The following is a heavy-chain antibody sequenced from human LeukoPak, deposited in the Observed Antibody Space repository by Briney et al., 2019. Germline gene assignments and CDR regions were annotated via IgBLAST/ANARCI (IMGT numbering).Heavy chain of an antibody. CDR2: IRQDGSEI. D-gene: IGHD5-18*01. V-gene: IGHV3-7*01. CDR3: AKDPRDHSYGWSWRYFDY. Sequence: GGSLRLSCVASGFTFSNYWMSWVRQVPGKGPEWVANIRQDGSEIYYVDSVKGRFTISRDNSKNTLYLQMNNLRAEDTAVYYCAKDPRDHSYGWSWRYFDYWGQGTLVTVSS. J-gene: IGHJ4*02. CDR1: GFTFSNYW.